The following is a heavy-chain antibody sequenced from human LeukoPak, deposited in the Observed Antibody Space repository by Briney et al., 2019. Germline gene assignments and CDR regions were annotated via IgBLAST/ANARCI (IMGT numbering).Heavy chain of an antibody. CDR3: ASQSLAARLYFYYMDV. CDR2: IYYSGST. V-gene: IGHV4-39*01. Sequence: SETLSLTCTVSGGSISSSSYYWGWIRQPPGKGPEWIGSIYYSGSTYYNPSLKSRVTISVDTSKNQFSLKLSSVTAADTAVYYCASQSLAARLYFYYMDVWGKGTTVTVSS. D-gene: IGHD6-6*01. CDR1: GGSISSSSYY. J-gene: IGHJ6*03.